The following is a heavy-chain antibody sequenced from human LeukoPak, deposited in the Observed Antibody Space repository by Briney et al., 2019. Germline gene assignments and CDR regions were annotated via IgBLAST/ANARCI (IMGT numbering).Heavy chain of an antibody. J-gene: IGHJ4*02. V-gene: IGHV1-8*01. D-gene: IGHD2-21*02. CDR1: GYTFTNYD. CDR3: ARVVVTATNLFDY. CDR2: MNPNSGNT. Sequence: ASVKVSCKASGYTFTNYDINWVRQATGQGLEWMGWMNPNSGNTGFAQKFQGRVTMTRNTSISTAYMELRSLRSDDTAVYYCARVVVTATNLFDYWGQGTLVTVSS.